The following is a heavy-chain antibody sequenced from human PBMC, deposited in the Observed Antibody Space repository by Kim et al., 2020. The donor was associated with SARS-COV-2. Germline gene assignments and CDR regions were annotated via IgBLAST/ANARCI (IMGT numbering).Heavy chain of an antibody. D-gene: IGHD6-13*01. CDR2: IYYSGST. Sequence: SETLSLTCTVSGGSISSSSYYWGWIRQPPGKGLEWIGSIYYSGSTYYNPSLKSRVTISVDTSKNQFSLKLSSVTAADTAVYYCATLSSSWGNGLDYWGQGTLVTVSS. J-gene: IGHJ4*02. CDR1: GGSISSSSYY. CDR3: ATLSSSWGNGLDY. V-gene: IGHV4-39*01.